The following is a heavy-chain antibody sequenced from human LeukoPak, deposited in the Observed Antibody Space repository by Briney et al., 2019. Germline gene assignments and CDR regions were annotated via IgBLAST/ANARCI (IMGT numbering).Heavy chain of an antibody. CDR3: AREVTAVGTYFDY. Sequence: KPGGSLRLSCAASGFTFSSYSMNWVRQAPGKGLEWVSSISSSSSYIYYADSVKGRFTISRDNAKNSLYLQMNSLRAEDTAVYYCAREVTAVGTYFDYWGQGTLVTVSS. V-gene: IGHV3-21*01. CDR2: ISSSSSYI. CDR1: GFTFSSYS. D-gene: IGHD1-1*01. J-gene: IGHJ4*02.